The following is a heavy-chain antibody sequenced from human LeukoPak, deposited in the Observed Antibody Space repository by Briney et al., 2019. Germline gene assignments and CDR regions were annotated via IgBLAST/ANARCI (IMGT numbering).Heavy chain of an antibody. CDR2: INIDGSIT. CDR1: GFTFSSYA. J-gene: IGHJ4*02. D-gene: IGHD2-21*01. V-gene: IGHV3-74*01. Sequence: QTGGSLRLSCAASGFTFSSYAMSWVRQAPGKGLVWVSRINIDGSITNYADSVKGRFTISRDNAKNTLDLQMNSLRPEDTAVYYCARDFVGDQDYWGQGTLVTVSS. CDR3: ARDFVGDQDY.